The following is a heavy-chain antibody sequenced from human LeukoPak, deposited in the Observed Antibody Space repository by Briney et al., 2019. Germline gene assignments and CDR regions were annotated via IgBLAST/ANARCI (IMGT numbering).Heavy chain of an antibody. Sequence: GAPPQSSCKGAGSIFTSYWIGGGRQQPGKGLEWRGIIYRGDCDSRYSAYCEGQVTISADKSITAAYLQWSSLKASDTAMYSCALSTLNWNDVGYYDSSRYPFFDYWGQGTLVTVSS. D-gene: IGHD3-22*01. V-gene: IGHV5-51*01. CDR2: IYRGDCDS. CDR1: GSIFTSYW. J-gene: IGHJ4*02. CDR3: ALSTLNWNDVGYYDSSRYPFFDY.